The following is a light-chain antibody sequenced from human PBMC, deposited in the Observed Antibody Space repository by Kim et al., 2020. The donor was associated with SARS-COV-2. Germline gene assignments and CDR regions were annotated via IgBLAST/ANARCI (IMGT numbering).Light chain of an antibody. CDR1: DSVGSY. CDR2: AAS. CDR3: QQYYRDPPT. Sequence: AIRMTQSPSALSASRGDRVTLACRASDSVGSYLAWYQQKPGKAPNLLVYAASTLQTGVPSRFSGSGSGTNFTLTIGCLQSEDFASYFCQQYYRDPPTFGPGTEVDIK. V-gene: IGKV1-8*01. J-gene: IGKJ3*01.